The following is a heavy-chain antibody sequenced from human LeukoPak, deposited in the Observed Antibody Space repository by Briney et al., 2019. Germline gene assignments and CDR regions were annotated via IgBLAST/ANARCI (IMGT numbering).Heavy chain of an antibody. CDR3: AKARGTYDSSGYYFRPFDC. D-gene: IGHD3-22*01. V-gene: IGHV3-23*01. CDR2: IGSAGNT. Sequence: PGGSLRLSCAASGFTFSNYDVSWIRQAPGKGLEWVSVIGSAGNTHYADSVKGRFTISRDNSKNTLYLQMNSLRAEDTAVYYCAKARGTYDSSGYYFRPFDCWGQGSLVTVSS. CDR1: GFTFSNYD. J-gene: IGHJ4*02.